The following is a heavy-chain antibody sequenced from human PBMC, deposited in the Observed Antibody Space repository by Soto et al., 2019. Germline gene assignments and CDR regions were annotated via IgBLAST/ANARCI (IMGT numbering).Heavy chain of an antibody. CDR1: GFTFSSHW. V-gene: IGHV3-74*01. CDR3: ARDRTRYSSSSGAVDYYYYGMDV. D-gene: IGHD6-6*01. CDR2: INSDGSST. Sequence: GGSLRLSCAASGFTFSSHWMHWVRQAPGKGLVWVSRINSDGSSTSYADSVKGRFTISRDNAKNTLYLQMNSLRAEDTAVYYCARDRTRYSSSSGAVDYYYYGMDVWGQGTTVTVSS. J-gene: IGHJ6*02.